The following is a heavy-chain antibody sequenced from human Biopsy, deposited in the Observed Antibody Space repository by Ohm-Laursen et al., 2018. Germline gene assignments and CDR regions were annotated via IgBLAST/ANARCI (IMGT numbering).Heavy chain of an antibody. CDR2: IYNTETP. CDR1: GGSISSSTTYY. V-gene: IGHV4-39*01. Sequence: SETLSLTCTVSGGSISSSTTYYWAWLRQPPGKGLEWIGSIYNTETPFYNPSLKSRVTISVDTPTNQFSLKVSSVTAADTALYFCARHPTGFWFDPWGHGTLVTVSS. J-gene: IGHJ5*02. CDR3: ARHPTGFWFDP.